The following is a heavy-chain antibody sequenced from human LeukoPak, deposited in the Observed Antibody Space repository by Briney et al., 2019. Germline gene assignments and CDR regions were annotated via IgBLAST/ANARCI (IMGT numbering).Heavy chain of an antibody. V-gene: IGHV4-39*01. CDR1: GGFISSSSYY. CDR2: IYYSGNT. CDR3: ARHYFMQQLVPLFDY. Sequence: PSETLSLTCTVSGGFISSSSYYWGWIRQPPGKGLEWIGSIYYSGNTYYNPSLKSRVTISVDTSKNHFSLKLRSVTAADTAVYYCARHYFMQQLVPLFDYWGQGTLVTVSS. D-gene: IGHD6-13*01. J-gene: IGHJ4*02.